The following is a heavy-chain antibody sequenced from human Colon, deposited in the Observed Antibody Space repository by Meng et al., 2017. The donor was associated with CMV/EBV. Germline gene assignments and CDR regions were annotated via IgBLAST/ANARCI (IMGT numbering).Heavy chain of an antibody. J-gene: IGHJ6*02. V-gene: IGHV3-66*02. D-gene: IGHD6-13*01. CDR1: GFTVNSHY. CDR2: IYSGGST. CDR3: ARYGGTAGPFYGMDV. Sequence: GGSLRLSCAASGFTVNSHYMSWVHQAPGKGLEWVSVIYSGGSTYYAGSVKGRFTLSRDTSKNMLYLQMNGLRPEDTALYYCARYGGTAGPFYGMDVWGQGTTVTVSS.